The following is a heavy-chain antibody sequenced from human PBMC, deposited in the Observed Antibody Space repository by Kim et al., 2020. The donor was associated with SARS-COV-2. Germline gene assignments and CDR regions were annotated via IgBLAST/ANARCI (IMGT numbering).Heavy chain of an antibody. D-gene: IGHD2-2*01. CDR3: AKRAEYCSSTSCWAYYYGMDV. V-gene: IGHV3-23*01. CDR1: GFTFSSYA. Sequence: GGSLRLSCAASGFTFSSYAMSWVRQAPGKGLEWVSAISGSGGSTYYADSVKGRFTISRDNSKNTLYLQMNSLRAEDTAVYYCAKRAEYCSSTSCWAYYYGMDVWGQGTTVTVSS. CDR2: ISGSGGST. J-gene: IGHJ6*02.